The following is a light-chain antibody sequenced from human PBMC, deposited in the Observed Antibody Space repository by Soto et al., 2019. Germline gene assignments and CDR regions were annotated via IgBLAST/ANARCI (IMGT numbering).Light chain of an antibody. CDR1: NSNIGTNT. Sequence: QSVLTQPPSVSATPGQRVTISCSGSNSNIGTNTVNWYQQLPGTAPRLLIYTNNQRPSGVPQRFSGSKTGTSASLAIGGLQSEDGADYYCAAWDDSMGAYVFGTGTKVTV. J-gene: IGLJ1*01. V-gene: IGLV1-44*01. CDR2: TNN. CDR3: AAWDDSMGAYV.